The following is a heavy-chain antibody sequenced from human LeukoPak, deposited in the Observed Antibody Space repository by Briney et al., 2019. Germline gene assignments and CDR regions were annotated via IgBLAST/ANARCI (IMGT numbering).Heavy chain of an antibody. CDR2: TSPDEGLK. CDR3: TRDPILGAPDYFDY. V-gene: IGHV3-30*04. J-gene: IGHJ4*02. CDR1: GFTFANYV. Sequence: GGSLILSCAASGFTFANYVTHWVRPAPGKGLEGGAVTSPDEGLKFYGDSVEGRFTISRDNSKNTMYLQMNNLREEDTAVYYCTRDPILGAPDYFDYWGQGTLVTVSS. D-gene: IGHD1-26*01.